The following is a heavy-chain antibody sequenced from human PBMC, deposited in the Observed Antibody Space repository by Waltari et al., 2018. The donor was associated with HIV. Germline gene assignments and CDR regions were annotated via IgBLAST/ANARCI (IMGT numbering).Heavy chain of an antibody. CDR2: MNSDGSST. V-gene: IGHV3-74*01. J-gene: IGHJ4*02. Sequence: EVQLVESGGGLVQPGGSLRLSCAASGFTFSSYWMHWVRQAPGKGLVGVSRMNSDGSSTSYADSVKGRFTISRDNAKNTLYLQMNSLRAEDTAVYYCARDWIAVAGIPDYWGQGTLVTVSS. CDR1: GFTFSSYW. CDR3: ARDWIAVAGIPDY. D-gene: IGHD6-19*01.